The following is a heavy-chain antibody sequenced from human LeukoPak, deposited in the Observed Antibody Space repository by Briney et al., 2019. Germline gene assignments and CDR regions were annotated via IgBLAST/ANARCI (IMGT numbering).Heavy chain of an antibody. CDR3: ARLLDNDSSGDPDTFDM. V-gene: IGHV4-59*11. CDR1: GGSISRHF. CDR2: IHYNGRT. Sequence: SETLSLTCSVSGGSISRHFWSWIRQPPGKGLEWIAFIHYNGRTKYNPSLQSRVTISIDTSENNFSLKQTSVTAADTAVYYCARLLDNDSSGDPDTFDMWGQGTVVTVSS. J-gene: IGHJ3*02. D-gene: IGHD3-22*01.